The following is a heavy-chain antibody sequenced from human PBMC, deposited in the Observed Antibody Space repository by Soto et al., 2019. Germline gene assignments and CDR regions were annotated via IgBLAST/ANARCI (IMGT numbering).Heavy chain of an antibody. D-gene: IGHD3-3*01. CDR3: TSMRWNFWSTD. CDR2: IKSVSDGGKA. CDR1: GFSVSKAW. V-gene: IGHV3-15*01. Sequence: EVQLVESGGGLAKPGGSLRLSCAVSGFSVSKAWMGWVRQRPGKGLEWVGRIKSVSDGGKAEYIAPVKDRFTISRDDSKNTLYLQMNSLKAEDTAVYFCTSMRWNFWSTDWGQGTLVTVSS. J-gene: IGHJ4*02.